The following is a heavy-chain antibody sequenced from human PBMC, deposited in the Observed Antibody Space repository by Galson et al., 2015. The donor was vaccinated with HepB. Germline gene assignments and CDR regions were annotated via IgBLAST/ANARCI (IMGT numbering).Heavy chain of an antibody. CDR1: GGTFSSYA. CDR3: ARAAPYDFWSGYNMGAYYYYMDV. D-gene: IGHD3-3*01. V-gene: IGHV1-69*13. J-gene: IGHJ6*03. Sequence: SVKVSCKASGGTFSSYAISWVRQAPGQGLEWMGGIIPIFGTANYAQKFQGRVTITADESTSTAYMELSSLRSEDTAVYYCARAAPYDFWSGYNMGAYYYYMDVWGKGTTVTVSS. CDR2: IIPIFGTA.